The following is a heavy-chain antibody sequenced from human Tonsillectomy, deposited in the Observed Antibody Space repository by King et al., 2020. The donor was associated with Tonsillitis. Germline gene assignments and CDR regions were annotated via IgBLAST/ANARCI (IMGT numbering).Heavy chain of an antibody. CDR1: GFTFSSYG. CDR2: IWYDGSNK. D-gene: IGHD2/OR15-2a*01. Sequence: VQLVESGGGVVQPGRSLRLSCAASGFTFSSYGMHWARQAPGKGLEWLAAIWYDGSNKYYVDSVKGRFTISRDNSKNILYLQMDSLRAEDTAMYHCARSIQSANSDAFDIWGQGTMVTVSS. V-gene: IGHV3-33*01. J-gene: IGHJ3*02. CDR3: ARSIQSANSDAFDI.